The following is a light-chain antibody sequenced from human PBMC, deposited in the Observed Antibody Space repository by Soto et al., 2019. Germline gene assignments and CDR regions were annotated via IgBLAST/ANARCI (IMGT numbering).Light chain of an antibody. CDR3: HQYNSYWT. CDR1: QSIGSW. Sequence: DIQLTQSPSSRSASAVDRVTITCRASQSIGSWLAWYQQKPGKAPKLLIYKTSILENGVPSRFSGSGSGTEFTLSISSLQPDDFATYYCHQYNSYWTFGQGTKVDIK. V-gene: IGKV1-5*03. CDR2: KTS. J-gene: IGKJ1*01.